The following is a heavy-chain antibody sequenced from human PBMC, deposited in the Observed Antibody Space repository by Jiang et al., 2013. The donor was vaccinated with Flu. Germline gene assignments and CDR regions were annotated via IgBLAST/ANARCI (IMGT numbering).Heavy chain of an antibody. J-gene: IGHJ5*02. CDR1: GFAFGDFH. D-gene: IGHD3-22*01. CDR3: ARGQGEEFDYDDEGGAWFDP. CDR2: ITSSGFIT. V-gene: IGHV3-11*01. Sequence: VQLVESGGALVKRGGSLRLSCAASGFAFGDFHMSWIRQAPGKGLEWVSSITSSGFITDYADSVKGRFTISRDNANNSMYLQINSLKVEDTAIYYCARGQGEEFDYDDEGGAWFDP.